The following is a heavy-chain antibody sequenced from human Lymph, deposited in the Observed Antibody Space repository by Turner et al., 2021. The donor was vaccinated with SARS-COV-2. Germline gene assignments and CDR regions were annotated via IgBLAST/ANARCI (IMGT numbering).Heavy chain of an antibody. Sequence: EVQLLESGGGLVQPGGSLRLSCAASGFTFRTYAMSWVRQAPGKGLEWVSAISGSGSSTYYADSVKGRFTISRDNSKNTLYLQMNSLRAEDTAVYYCAPTGRATLGFDYWGQGTLVTVSS. CDR3: APTGRATLGFDY. D-gene: IGHD1-26*01. J-gene: IGHJ4*02. CDR2: ISGSGSST. V-gene: IGHV3-23*01. CDR1: GFTFRTYA.